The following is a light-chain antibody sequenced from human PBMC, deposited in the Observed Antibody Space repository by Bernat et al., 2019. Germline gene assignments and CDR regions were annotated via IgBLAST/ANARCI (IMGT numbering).Light chain of an antibody. CDR1: SSDVGAYNY. V-gene: IGLV2-14*01. Sequence: QSALTQPASVSGSPGQSITISCTGTSSDVGAYNYVSWYQQHPGKAPKLMIYDVSDRPSGVSDRFSGSKSGNTASLTISGLQAEDEADYYCSSYTSSSTLYAFGTGTKVIVL. CDR3: SSYTSSSTLYA. CDR2: DVS. J-gene: IGLJ1*01.